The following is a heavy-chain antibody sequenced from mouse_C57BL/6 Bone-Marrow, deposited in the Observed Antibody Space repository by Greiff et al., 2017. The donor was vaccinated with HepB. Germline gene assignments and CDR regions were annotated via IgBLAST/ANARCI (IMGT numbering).Heavy chain of an antibody. CDR3: ASYYYGSSLYAMDY. V-gene: IGHV1-82*01. CDR2: IYPGDGDT. Sequence: QVQLQQSGPELVKPGASVKISCKASGYAFSSSWMNWVKQRPGKGLEWIGRIYPGDGDTNYNGKFKGKATLTADKSSSTANMQLSSLTSEDSAVYFCASYYYGSSLYAMDYWGQGTSVTVSS. CDR1: GYAFSSSW. D-gene: IGHD1-1*01. J-gene: IGHJ4*01.